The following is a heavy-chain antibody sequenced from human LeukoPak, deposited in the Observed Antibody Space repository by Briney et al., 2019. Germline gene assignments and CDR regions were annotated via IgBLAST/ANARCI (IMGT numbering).Heavy chain of an antibody. J-gene: IGHJ3*02. CDR1: GFTFSSYW. CDR2: INSGGSST. D-gene: IGHD4-23*01. Sequence: PGGSLRLSCAASGFTFSSYWMHWVRQAPGKGLVWVSRINSGGSSTSYADSVKGRFTISRDNAKNTLYLQMNSLRAEDTAVYYCARPTTVVALGGRDAFGIWGQGTMVTVSS. CDR3: ARPTTVVALGGRDAFGI. V-gene: IGHV3-74*01.